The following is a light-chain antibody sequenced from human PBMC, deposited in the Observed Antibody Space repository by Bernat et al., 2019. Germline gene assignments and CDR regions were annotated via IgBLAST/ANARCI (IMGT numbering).Light chain of an antibody. Sequence: QSALTQPASVSGSPGQSITISCTGSSSDVGSYNLVSWYQQHPGKAPKLLIYEGSRRPSGVSNRFSGSKSGNTASLTISGLQAEDEADYYCFSYAGSTLFYVPGTGTKVTVL. CDR2: EGS. V-gene: IGLV2-23*01. CDR3: FSYAGSTLFYV. J-gene: IGLJ1*01. CDR1: SSDVGSYNL.